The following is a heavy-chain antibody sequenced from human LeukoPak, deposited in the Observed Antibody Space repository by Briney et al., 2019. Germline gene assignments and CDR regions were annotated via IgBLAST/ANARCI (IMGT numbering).Heavy chain of an antibody. CDR1: GGSISSYY. CDR3: ARGRGSSSSIWFDP. D-gene: IGHD6-6*01. J-gene: IGHJ5*02. V-gene: IGHV4-59*01. Sequence: SETLSLTCTVSGGSISSYYWSWIRQPPGKGLEWIGYIYYSGSTNYNPSLKSRVTISVDTSKNQFSLKLSSVTAADTAVYYCARGRGSSSSIWFDPWGQGTLVTVSS. CDR2: IYYSGST.